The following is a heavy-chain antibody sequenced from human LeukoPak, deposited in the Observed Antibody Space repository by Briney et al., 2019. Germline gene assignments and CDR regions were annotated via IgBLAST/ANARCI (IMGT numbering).Heavy chain of an antibody. J-gene: IGHJ4*02. Sequence: PGGSLRHSCAASGFIFSDYAMNWVRQAQGKGLEWISYISSSTTTIYYADSVKGRFTISRDNAKSSLFLQMNSLRAEDTAVYYCASGYDFSSGSKRGFDNWGQGTRVTVSS. CDR3: ASGYDFSSGSKRGFDN. CDR2: ISSSTTTI. V-gene: IGHV3-48*01. CDR1: GFIFSDYA. D-gene: IGHD3-3*01.